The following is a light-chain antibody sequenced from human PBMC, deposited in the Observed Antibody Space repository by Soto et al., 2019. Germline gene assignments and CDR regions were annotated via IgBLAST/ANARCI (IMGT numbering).Light chain of an antibody. CDR3: QQSYGTPWT. CDR2: AAS. V-gene: IGKV1-39*01. Sequence: DLQMTQSPSSLSASVGDRVTITCRASLTISSYLNWFHQKPGKAPALLISAASSLQSGVPSRFSGSGSGTDFILTISSLQPEDSATYYCQQSYGTPWTFGQGTKVEIK. CDR1: LTISSY. J-gene: IGKJ1*01.